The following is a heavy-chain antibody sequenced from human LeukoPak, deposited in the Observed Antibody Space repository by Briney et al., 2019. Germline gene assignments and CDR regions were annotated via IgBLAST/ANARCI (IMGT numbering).Heavy chain of an antibody. J-gene: IGHJ6*03. Sequence: PSETLSLTCTVSGGSISSSSYYWGWIRQPPGKGLEWIGSIYYSGSTYYNPSLKSRVTISVDTSKNQFSLKLNSVTAADTAVYYCARQDGSYYRYYYYMDVWGKGTTVTISS. V-gene: IGHV4-39*01. CDR2: IYYSGST. CDR3: ARQDGSYYRYYYYMDV. CDR1: GGSISSSSYY. D-gene: IGHD1-26*01.